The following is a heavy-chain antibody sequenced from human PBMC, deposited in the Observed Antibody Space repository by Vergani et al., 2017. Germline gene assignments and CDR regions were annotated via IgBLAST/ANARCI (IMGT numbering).Heavy chain of an antibody. V-gene: IGHV4-34*01. CDR1: GGSFSGYY. J-gene: IGHJ5*02. CDR2: INHSGST. CDR3: ARGRSMVRGVIRWFDP. Sequence: QVQLQQWGAGLLKPSETLSLTCAVYGGSFSGYYWSWIRQPPGKGLEWIGEINHSGSTTYNPSLKSRVTISVDTSKNQFSLKLSSVTAADTAVYYCARGRSMVRGVIRWFDPWGQGTLVTVSS. D-gene: IGHD3-10*01.